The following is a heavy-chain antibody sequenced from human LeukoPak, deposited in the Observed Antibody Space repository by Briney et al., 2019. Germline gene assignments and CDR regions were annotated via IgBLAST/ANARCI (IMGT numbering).Heavy chain of an antibody. CDR2: IQYEGCNK. V-gene: IGHV3-30*02. D-gene: IGHD2-2*01. CDR3: AKEPAWYCSSSSCLNWYFDL. CDR1: GFTFSNYG. J-gene: IGHJ2*01. Sequence: GGSVRVSCPASGFTFSNYGMHWVRQAPGKGLEWVAFIQYEGCNKDYEDSLKGRFTISRDNSKTTVYLQVNSLRAEDTAMYYCAKEPAWYCSSSSCLNWYFDLWGRGTLVTVSS.